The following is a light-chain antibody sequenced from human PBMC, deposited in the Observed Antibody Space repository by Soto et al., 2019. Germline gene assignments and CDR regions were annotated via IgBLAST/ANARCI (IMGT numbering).Light chain of an antibody. Sequence: QSVLTQPPSLSGAPGQRVTISCTGTRSNIGAGYGVHWYQQLPGSAPRLLIYANSHRPSGVPDRFSGSKSATSASLAITDLQAEDEADYYCAAWDDSLNGYVFGSGTKVTVL. V-gene: IGLV1-40*01. J-gene: IGLJ1*01. CDR3: AAWDDSLNGYV. CDR2: ANS. CDR1: RSNIGAGYG.